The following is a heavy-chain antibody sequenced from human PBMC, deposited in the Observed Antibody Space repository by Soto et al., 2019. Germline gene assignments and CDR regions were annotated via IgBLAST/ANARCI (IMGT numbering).Heavy chain of an antibody. CDR3: AERGRSSTFGY. D-gene: IGHD6-6*01. J-gene: IGHJ4*02. Sequence: EVQLLESGGGLVQPGESLRLSCAASGFTFSSYAMSWVRQAPGKGLEWVSVISGSDDSTYYADSVKGRFTISRDNSKNTVYLQMNSLRGGDTGVYYCAERGRSSTFGYWGQGTLVTVSS. CDR2: ISGSDDST. V-gene: IGHV3-23*01. CDR1: GFTFSSYA.